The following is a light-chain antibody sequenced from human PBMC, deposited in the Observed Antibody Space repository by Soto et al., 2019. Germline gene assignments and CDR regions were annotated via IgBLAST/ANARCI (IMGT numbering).Light chain of an antibody. V-gene: IGLV2-14*01. J-gene: IGLJ1*01. CDR3: SAYTTTSTLX. Sequence: QSVLTQPASVSGSPGQSVTISCTGTSSDVGGYDYVSWYQQHPGTAPKLMLYEVNNRPSGVSNRFSGSKSGNTASLIISGXHSEDEADYYCSAYTTTSTLXFGTGT. CDR2: EVN. CDR1: SSDVGGYDY.